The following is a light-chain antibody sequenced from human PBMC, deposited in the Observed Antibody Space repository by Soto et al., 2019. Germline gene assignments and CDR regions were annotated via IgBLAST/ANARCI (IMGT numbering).Light chain of an antibody. CDR1: SSDVGDYNY. J-gene: IGLJ1*01. CDR3: SSYTSSDV. Sequence: QSALTQPASVSGSPGQSITISCTGTSSDVGDYNYVSWYQQHPGKAPKLMIYEVSNRPSGVSNRFSGSKSGNTASLTISGLQAEDEADYYCSSYTSSDVFGTGTKVTVL. CDR2: EVS. V-gene: IGLV2-14*01.